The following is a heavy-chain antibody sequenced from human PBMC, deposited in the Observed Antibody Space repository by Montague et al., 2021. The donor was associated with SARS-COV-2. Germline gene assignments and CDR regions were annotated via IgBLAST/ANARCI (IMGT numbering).Heavy chain of an antibody. CDR1: GDSVSSKSAA. Sequence: CAISGDSVSSKSAAWNWIRQSPSRGLEWLGRTYYRSQWYEDYAVSVEGRITIKPDTSKNQFPLHLESVSPDDTALYYCASGAYHDLYYYYHGMDVWGRGTTVSVSS. D-gene: IGHD2-2*01. CDR3: ASGAYHDLYYYYHGMDV. V-gene: IGHV6-1*01. J-gene: IGHJ6*02. CDR2: TYYRSQWYE.